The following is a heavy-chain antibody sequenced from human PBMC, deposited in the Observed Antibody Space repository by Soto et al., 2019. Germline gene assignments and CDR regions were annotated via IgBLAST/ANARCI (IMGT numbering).Heavy chain of an antibody. V-gene: IGHV3-21*06. Sequence: LRLSCAASGFTFSRYGMNWLRQAPGEGLEWVASISSSTSYVYYADSVKGRFSTSRDNAKNILYLEMYALRTEDTAVYYCARDPSEGRVGNWFESWGQGTLVTVSS. CDR3: ARDPSEGRVGNWFES. J-gene: IGHJ5*01. CDR1: GFTFSRYG. D-gene: IGHD2-2*01. CDR2: ISSSTSYV.